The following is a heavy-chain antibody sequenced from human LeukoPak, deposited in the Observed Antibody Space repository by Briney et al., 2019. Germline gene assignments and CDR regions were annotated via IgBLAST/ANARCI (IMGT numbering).Heavy chain of an antibody. Sequence: GGSLRLSCAASGFTFSSYAMHRVRQAPGKGLEWVAVISYDGSNKYYADSVKGRFTISRDNSKNTLYLQMNSLRAEDTAVYYCARGYCGGDCYPPDVWGQGTTVTVSS. V-gene: IGHV3-30-3*01. D-gene: IGHD2-21*02. J-gene: IGHJ6*02. CDR2: ISYDGSNK. CDR1: GFTFSSYA. CDR3: ARGYCGGDCYPPDV.